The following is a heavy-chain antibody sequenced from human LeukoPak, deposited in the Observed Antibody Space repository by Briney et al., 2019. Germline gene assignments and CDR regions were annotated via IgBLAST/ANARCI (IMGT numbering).Heavy chain of an antibody. CDR3: ARVMGYSYGYHYYYYGMDV. Sequence: VKVSCKASGYTFTSYGVSWVRQAPGQGLEWMGWISAYNGNTNYAQKLQGRVTMTTDTSTSTAYMELRSLRSDDTAVYYCARVMGYSYGYHYYYYGMDVWGQGTTVTVSS. D-gene: IGHD5-18*01. CDR2: ISAYNGNT. J-gene: IGHJ6*02. CDR1: GYTFTSYG. V-gene: IGHV1-18*01.